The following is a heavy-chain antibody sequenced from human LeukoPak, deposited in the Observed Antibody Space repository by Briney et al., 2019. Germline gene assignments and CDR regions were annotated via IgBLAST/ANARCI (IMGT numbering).Heavy chain of an antibody. V-gene: IGHV4-39*01. D-gene: IGHD3-9*01. CDR1: GGSISSSSYY. Sequence: SETLSLTCTVSGGSISSSSYYWGWIRQPPGKGLEWIGSIYYSGSTYYNLSLKSRVTISVDTSKNQFSLKLSSVTAADTAVYYCARGGYILTGYYDFDYWGQGTLVTVSS. CDR2: IYYSGST. CDR3: ARGGYILTGYYDFDY. J-gene: IGHJ4*02.